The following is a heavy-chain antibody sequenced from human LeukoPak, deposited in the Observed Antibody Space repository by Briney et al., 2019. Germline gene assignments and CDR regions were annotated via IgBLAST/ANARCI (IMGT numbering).Heavy chain of an antibody. CDR1: GYTFTNYG. J-gene: IGHJ5*02. Sequence: ASVKVSCKASGYTFTNYGISWVRQAPGQGLEWMGWINPNSGGTNYAQKFQGRVTMTRDTSTSTVYMELSSLRSEDTAVYYCARDQIGYCSSTSCRNWFDPWGQGTLVTVSS. V-gene: IGHV1-18*01. CDR2: INPNSGGT. D-gene: IGHD2-2*01. CDR3: ARDQIGYCSSTSCRNWFDP.